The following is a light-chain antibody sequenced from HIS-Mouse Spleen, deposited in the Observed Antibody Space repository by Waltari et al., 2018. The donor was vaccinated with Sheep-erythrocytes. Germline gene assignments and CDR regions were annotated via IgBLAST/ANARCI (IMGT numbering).Light chain of an antibody. CDR2: EVS. V-gene: IGLV2-14*02. CDR3: QAWDSSTAV. Sequence: QSALTQPASVSGSPGQSTTISCTGTSSDVGSYNLVSWYQQHPGKAPKLMIYEVSKRTSVVSNRVSGSKSGNTATLTISGTQAMDEADYYCQAWDSSTAVFGGGTKLTVL. CDR1: SSDVGSYNL. J-gene: IGLJ2*01.